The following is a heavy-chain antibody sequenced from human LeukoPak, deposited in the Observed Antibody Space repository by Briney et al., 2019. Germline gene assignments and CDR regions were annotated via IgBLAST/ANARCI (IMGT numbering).Heavy chain of an antibody. CDR2: MNPNSGNT. V-gene: IGHV1-8*03. J-gene: IGHJ4*02. Sequence: GASVKVSCKASGYTFTSYDINWVRQATGQGLEWMGWMNPNSGNTGYAQKFQGRVTITRNTSISTAYMELSSLRSEDTAVYYCARAISGTFWSGYEVFGNTPDYGGRGPLVTVSS. CDR1: GYTFTSYD. D-gene: IGHD3-3*01. CDR3: ARAISGTFWSGYEVFGNTPDY.